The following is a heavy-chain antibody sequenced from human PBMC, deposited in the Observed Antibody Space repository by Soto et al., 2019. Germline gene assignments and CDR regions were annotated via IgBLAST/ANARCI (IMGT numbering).Heavy chain of an antibody. Sequence: QVQLVESGGGLVKPGGSLRLSCAASGFAFSDDFMTWIRQAPGKGLEWVSYISGRGDRIYYADSVKCRFTISRDNAKKSLYLQMNSLRAEDTAVYYCASGACSGYDCYYDYWGQGTLVTVSS. CDR2: ISGRGDRI. J-gene: IGHJ4*02. CDR1: GFAFSDDF. D-gene: IGHD5-12*01. V-gene: IGHV3-11*01. CDR3: ASGACSGYDCYYDY.